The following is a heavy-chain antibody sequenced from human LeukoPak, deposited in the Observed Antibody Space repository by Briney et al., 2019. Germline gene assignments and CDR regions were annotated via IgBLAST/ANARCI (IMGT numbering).Heavy chain of an antibody. V-gene: IGHV4-38-2*01. Sequence: PSETLSLTCAVSGYSLTSGDYWGWIRQPPGKGLEWIGSIYHSGSTHYNPSLKSRVTISVDTSKNQFSLKVSSVTAADTAVYYCARNATTTVTTQRGWFDPWGQGTLVTVSS. CDR1: GYSLTSGDY. CDR3: ARNATTTVTTQRGWFDP. D-gene: IGHD4-17*01. CDR2: IYHSGST. J-gene: IGHJ5*02.